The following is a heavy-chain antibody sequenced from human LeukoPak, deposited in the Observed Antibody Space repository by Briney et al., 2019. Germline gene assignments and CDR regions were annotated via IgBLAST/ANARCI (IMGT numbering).Heavy chain of an antibody. CDR3: AREIVVAAHDGAFDI. V-gene: IGHV1-18*01. J-gene: IGHJ3*02. CDR1: GYTFTSFG. D-gene: IGHD2-15*01. Sequence: ASVKVSCKASGYTFTSFGVAWVRQAPGQGLEWMGWISTYYGNTNYAQKLQGRVSMTTDTSTSTAYMELKSLRSDDTAVYYCAREIVVAAHDGAFDIWGQGTMVTVSS. CDR2: ISTYYGNT.